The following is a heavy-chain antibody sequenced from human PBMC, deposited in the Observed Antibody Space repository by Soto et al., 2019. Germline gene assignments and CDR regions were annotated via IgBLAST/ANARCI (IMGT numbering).Heavy chain of an antibody. D-gene: IGHD3-16*02. Sequence: PGGSLRLSCAASGFTFSSYGMHWVRQAPGKGLEWVAVIWYDGSNKYYADSVKGRFTISRDNSKNTLYLQMNSLRAEDTAVYYCARGSLRGEDYDYIWGSYRPNWFDPWGQGTLVTVSS. CDR3: ARGSLRGEDYDYIWGSYRPNWFDP. CDR1: GFTFSSYG. V-gene: IGHV3-33*01. J-gene: IGHJ5*02. CDR2: IWYDGSNK.